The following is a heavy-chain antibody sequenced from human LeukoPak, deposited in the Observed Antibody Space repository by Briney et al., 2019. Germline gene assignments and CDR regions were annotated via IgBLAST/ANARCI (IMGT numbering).Heavy chain of an antibody. V-gene: IGHV4-59*01. CDR1: GDSISDYY. J-gene: IGHJ3*01. CDR3: ARYQKGGGAFDF. D-gene: IGHD2-2*01. CDR2: IYSSGST. Sequence: PSETLSLTCTVSGDSISDYYWGWIRQPPGKGPEWIGYIYSSGSTNYSPSLKSRVAISVDTSKNQFSLNLNSVTAADTAMYYCARYQKGGGAFDFRGQGAMVTVSS.